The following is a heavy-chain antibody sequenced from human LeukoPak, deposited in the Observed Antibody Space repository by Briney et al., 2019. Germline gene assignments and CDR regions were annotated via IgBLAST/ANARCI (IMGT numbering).Heavy chain of an antibody. CDR2: MYYSGST. CDR3: ATTVNTRYYFDY. D-gene: IGHD4-17*01. V-gene: IGHV4-39*01. CDR1: GGSISTSRHY. Sequence: PSETLSLTCTVSGGSISTSRHYWGWIRQPPGKGLEWIGSMYYSGSTYYNPSLKSRVTISVDTYKSRFSLKLSSVTAADTAVYYCATTVNTRYYFDYWGQGTLVTVSS. J-gene: IGHJ4*02.